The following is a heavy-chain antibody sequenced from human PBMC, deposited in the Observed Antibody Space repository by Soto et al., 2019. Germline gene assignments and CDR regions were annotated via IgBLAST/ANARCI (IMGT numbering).Heavy chain of an antibody. CDR1: GLTFSSYA. D-gene: IGHD3-10*01. J-gene: IGHJ4*02. Sequence: GGSLRLSCAASGLTFSSYAMSWVRQAPGKGLEWVSAISGSGGSTYYADSVKGRFTISRDNSKNTLYLQMNSLRAEDTAVYYCASSSFQDIGEYWGQGTLVTVSS. V-gene: IGHV3-23*01. CDR2: ISGSGGST. CDR3: ASSSFQDIGEY.